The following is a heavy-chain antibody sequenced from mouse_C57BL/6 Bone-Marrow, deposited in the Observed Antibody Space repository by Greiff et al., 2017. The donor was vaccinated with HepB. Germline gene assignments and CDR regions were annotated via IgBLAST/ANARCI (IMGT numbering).Heavy chain of an antibody. Sequence: VQLQQSGPELMKPGASVKIPCKASGYTFTDYNMDWVKQSHGKSLEWIGDINPNNGGTIYNQKFKGKATLTVDKSSSTAYMELRSLTSEDTAVYYCARWGLRAWFAYWGQGTLVTVSA. J-gene: IGHJ3*01. V-gene: IGHV1-18*01. CDR1: GYTFTDYN. CDR2: INPNNGGT. CDR3: ARWGLRAWFAY. D-gene: IGHD2-4*01.